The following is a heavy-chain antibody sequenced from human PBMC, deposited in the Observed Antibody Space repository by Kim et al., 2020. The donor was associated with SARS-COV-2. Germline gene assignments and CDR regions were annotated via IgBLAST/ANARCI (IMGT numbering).Heavy chain of an antibody. CDR2: IYYSGST. Sequence: SETLSLTCTVSGGSISSSSYYWGWIRQPPGKGLEWIGSIYYSGSTYYNPSLKSRFTISVDTSKNQFSLKRSSVTAADTAVYYCARQGVATLDYWGQGTLVTVSS. D-gene: IGHD5-12*01. J-gene: IGHJ4*02. CDR1: GGSISSSSYY. V-gene: IGHV4-39*01. CDR3: ARQGVATLDY.